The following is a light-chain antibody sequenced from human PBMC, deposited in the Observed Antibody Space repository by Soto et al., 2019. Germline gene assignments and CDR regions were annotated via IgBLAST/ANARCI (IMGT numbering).Light chain of an antibody. CDR3: HQYDSSPLT. J-gene: IGKJ4*01. CDR1: QSVSSSC. CDR2: GAS. Sequence: EIVLTQSPGTLSLSPGERATLSCRASQSVSSSCLAWYQQKPGQAPRLLIYGASSRATGIPDRFSGSGSGTDVTLTISRLEPEDFAVYYCHQYDSSPLTFGGGTKVEIK. V-gene: IGKV3-20*01.